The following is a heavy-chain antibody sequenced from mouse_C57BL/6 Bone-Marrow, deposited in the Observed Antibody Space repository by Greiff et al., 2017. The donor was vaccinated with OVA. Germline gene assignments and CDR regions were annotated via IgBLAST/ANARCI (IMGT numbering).Heavy chain of an antibody. CDR3: ARDPRYYAMDY. CDR2: ISDGGSYT. J-gene: IGHJ4*01. V-gene: IGHV5-4*01. CDR1: GFTFSSYA. Sequence: EVQVVESGGGLVKPGGSLKLSCAASGFTFSSYAMSWVRQTPEKRLEWVATISDGGSYTYYPDNVKGRFTISRDNAKNNLYLQMSHLKSEDTAMYYCARDPRYYAMDYWGQGTSVTVSS.